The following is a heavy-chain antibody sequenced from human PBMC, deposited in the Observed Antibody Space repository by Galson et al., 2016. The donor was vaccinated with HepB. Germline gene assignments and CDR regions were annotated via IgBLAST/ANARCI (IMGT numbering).Heavy chain of an antibody. V-gene: IGHV3-13*04. Sequence: SLRLSCAASGFTFSSYDMPWVRQSTGKGLEWVAAIGTLHDSFFPASVQGRFSISRENVKNSLYLQLNRLRAGDTAVYYCARIARGSSYTLGYFDLWGRGTLVTVSS. D-gene: IGHD6-13*01. CDR3: ARIARGSSYTLGYFDL. CDR1: GFTFSSYD. CDR2: IGTLHDS. J-gene: IGHJ2*01.